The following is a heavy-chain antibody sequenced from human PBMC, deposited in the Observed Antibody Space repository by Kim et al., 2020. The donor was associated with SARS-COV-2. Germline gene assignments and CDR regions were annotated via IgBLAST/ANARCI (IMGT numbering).Heavy chain of an antibody. CDR3: AKDFYSSGWYDYYYYGMDV. J-gene: IGHJ6*02. D-gene: IGHD6-19*01. V-gene: IGHV3-33*06. Sequence: GGSLRLSCAASGFTFSSYAMHWVRQAPGKGLEWVAVIWYDGSNKYYADSVKGRFTISRDNSKNTLYLQMNSLRAEDTAVYYCAKDFYSSGWYDYYYYGMDVWGQGTTVTVSS. CDR2: IWYDGSNK. CDR1: GFTFSSYA.